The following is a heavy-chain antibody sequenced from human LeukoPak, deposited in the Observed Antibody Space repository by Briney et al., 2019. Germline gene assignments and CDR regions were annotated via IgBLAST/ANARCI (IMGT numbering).Heavy chain of an antibody. CDR2: ISAYNGNT. D-gene: IGHD1-26*01. CDR3: ARDKGSSGSYEGHRVFDY. J-gene: IGHJ4*02. CDR1: GYTFTSYG. Sequence: ASVKVSCKASGYTFTSYGISWVRQAPGQGLGWMGWISAYNGNTNYAQKLQGRVTMTTDTSTSTAYMELRSLRSNDTAVYYCARDKGSSGSYEGHRVFDYWGQGTLVTVSS. V-gene: IGHV1-18*01.